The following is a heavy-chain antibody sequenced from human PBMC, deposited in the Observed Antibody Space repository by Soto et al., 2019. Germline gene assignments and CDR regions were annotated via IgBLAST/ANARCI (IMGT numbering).Heavy chain of an antibody. Sequence: ASVKVSCKASGYTFTGSYMHWVRQAPGQGLEWMGWINPNSGGTNYAQKFQGWVTMTRDTSISTAYMELSRLRSDDTAVYYCARAYPLITKVRGVNRGLNAYRGQGTLVPGSA. D-gene: IGHD3-10*01. CDR1: GYTFTGSY. CDR2: INPNSGGT. CDR3: ARAYPLITKVRGVNRGLNAY. J-gene: IGHJ4*02. V-gene: IGHV1-2*04.